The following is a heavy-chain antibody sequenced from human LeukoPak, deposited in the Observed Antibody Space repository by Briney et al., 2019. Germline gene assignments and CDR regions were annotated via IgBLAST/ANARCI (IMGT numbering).Heavy chain of an antibody. Sequence: GGSLRLSCAASGFTFSSYSMNWVRQAPGKGLEWVSSISSSSGYIYYADSVKGRFTISRDNAKNSLYLQMNSLRAEDTAVYYCARMGSGSISGGFDYWGQGTLVTVSS. CDR3: ARMGSGSISGGFDY. CDR1: GFTFSSYS. V-gene: IGHV3-21*04. J-gene: IGHJ4*02. CDR2: ISSSSGYI. D-gene: IGHD3-22*01.